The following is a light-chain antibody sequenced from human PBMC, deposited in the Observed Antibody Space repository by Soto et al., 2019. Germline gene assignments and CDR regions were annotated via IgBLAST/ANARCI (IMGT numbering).Light chain of an antibody. CDR2: AAS. CDR3: QNYNSVLT. CDR1: QSISSW. V-gene: IGKV1-5*01. J-gene: IGKJ4*01. Sequence: DIQMTQSPSTLSASVGDRVTITCRASQSISSWLAWYQQKPGKAPKLLIYAASSLQSGVPSRFRGSGSGTDFTLTISSLQPEDFATYYCQNYNSVLTFGGGTKVDIK.